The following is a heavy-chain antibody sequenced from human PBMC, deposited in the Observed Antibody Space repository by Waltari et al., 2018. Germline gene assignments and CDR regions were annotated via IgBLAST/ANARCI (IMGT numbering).Heavy chain of an antibody. Sequence: QVQLQESGPGLVKPSETLSLTCTVSGGSISSYYWSWIRQPPGKGLECIGYIYYSGSTNYNPSLKSRVTISVDTSKNQFSLKLSSVTAADTAVYYCAREDGWIDYWGQGTLVTVSS. D-gene: IGHD3-10*01. V-gene: IGHV4-59*01. CDR3: AREDGWIDY. CDR2: IYYSGST. CDR1: GGSISSYY. J-gene: IGHJ4*02.